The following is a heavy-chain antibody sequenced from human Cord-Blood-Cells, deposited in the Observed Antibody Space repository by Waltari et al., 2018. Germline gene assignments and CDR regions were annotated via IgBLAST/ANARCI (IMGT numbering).Heavy chain of an antibody. CDR1: GFTFSSHA. Sequence: EVQLLESGGGLVQPGGSLRLPCAASGFTFSSHAMSGLRQATGKGLEWVSALRGSGGSTYYADSVKGRFTISRDNSKNTLYLQMNSLRAGDTAVYYCAKGGSSGWLNFDYWGQGTLVTVSS. J-gene: IGHJ4*02. CDR2: LRGSGGST. D-gene: IGHD6-19*01. CDR3: AKGGSSGWLNFDY. V-gene: IGHV3-23*01.